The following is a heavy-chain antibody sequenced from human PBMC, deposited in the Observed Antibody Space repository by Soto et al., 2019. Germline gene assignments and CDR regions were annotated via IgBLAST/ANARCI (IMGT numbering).Heavy chain of an antibody. CDR2: INHSGNT. J-gene: IGHJ6*02. Sequence: QVQLQQWGAGLLKPSETLSLTCAVYGGSFSGYYWSWIRQAPGKGLEWIGEINHSGNTNYNPSLKSRVTISVDTSKNQFSLKLSSVTAADTAVYYCARVGTAMGLRHYYGMDVWGQGTTVTVSS. D-gene: IGHD5-18*01. CDR1: GGSFSGYY. V-gene: IGHV4-34*01. CDR3: ARVGTAMGLRHYYGMDV.